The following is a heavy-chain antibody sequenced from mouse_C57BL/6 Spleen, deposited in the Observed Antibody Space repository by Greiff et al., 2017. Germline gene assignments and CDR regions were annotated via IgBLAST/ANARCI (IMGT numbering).Heavy chain of an antibody. Sequence: VQLQQSGPELVKPGASVKISCKASGYAFSSSWMNWVKQRPGKGLEWIGRIYPGDGDTNYNGKLKGKATLTADKSSSTAYMQLSSLTSEDSAVYFCARRNDYSYSMDYWGQGTSVTVSS. CDR3: ARRNDYSYSMDY. CDR1: GYAFSSSW. D-gene: IGHD2-13*01. J-gene: IGHJ4*01. CDR2: IYPGDGDT. V-gene: IGHV1-82*01.